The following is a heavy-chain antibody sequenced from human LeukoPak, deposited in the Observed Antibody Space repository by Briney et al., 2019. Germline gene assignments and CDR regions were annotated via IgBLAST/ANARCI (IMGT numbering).Heavy chain of an antibody. CDR3: ASRTPIYYFDY. CDR1: GGSISSYH. D-gene: IGHD4-23*01. Sequence: SETLSLTCTVSGGSISSYHWSWIRQPAGKGLEWIGRIYTSGSTNYNPSLKSRVTISVDTSKNQFSLKLSSVTAADTAVYYCASRTPIYYFDYWGQGTLVTVSS. J-gene: IGHJ4*02. V-gene: IGHV4-4*07. CDR2: IYTSGST.